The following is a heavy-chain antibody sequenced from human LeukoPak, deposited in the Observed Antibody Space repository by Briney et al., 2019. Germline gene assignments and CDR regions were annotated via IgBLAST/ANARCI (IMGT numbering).Heavy chain of an antibody. Sequence: PSETLSLTCTVSGGSISSSSYYWGWIRQPPGKGLEWIGSIYYSGSTYYNPSLKSRVTISVDTSKNQFSLKLSSVTAADTAVYYCAREGHYSGYYYYGMDVWGQGTTVTVSS. D-gene: IGHD1-26*01. CDR1: GGSISSSSYY. CDR3: AREGHYSGYYYYGMDV. J-gene: IGHJ6*02. V-gene: IGHV4-39*07. CDR2: IYYSGST.